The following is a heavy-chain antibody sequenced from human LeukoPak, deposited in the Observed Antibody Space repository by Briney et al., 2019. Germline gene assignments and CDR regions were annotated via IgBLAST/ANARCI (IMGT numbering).Heavy chain of an antibody. CDR2: IYSGETT. D-gene: IGHD2/OR15-2a*01. J-gene: IGHJ5*02. Sequence: GGSLRLSCAASGFTFSSYWMSWVRQAPGKGLEWISAIYSGETTHYADSVKGRFTISRDNSKNTLYLQMNSLRVEDTAVYYCARVLKNFYDAKWFDPWGQGTLVTVSS. CDR1: GFTFSSYW. CDR3: ARVLKNFYDAKWFDP. V-gene: IGHV3-53*01.